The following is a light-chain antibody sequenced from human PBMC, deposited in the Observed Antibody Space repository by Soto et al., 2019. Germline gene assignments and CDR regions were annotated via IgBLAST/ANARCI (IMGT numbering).Light chain of an antibody. CDR2: GAS. CDR1: QSVSNNY. Sequence: EIVLTQSPRTLSLSPGQRDTLSXGASQSVSNNYLAWYQQKPGQAPRLLIYGASTRATGIPDRFSGSGSGTDFTLTISRLEPEDFAVYYCQQYGSSGTFGQGTKVDIK. J-gene: IGKJ1*01. CDR3: QQYGSSGT. V-gene: IGKV3-20*01.